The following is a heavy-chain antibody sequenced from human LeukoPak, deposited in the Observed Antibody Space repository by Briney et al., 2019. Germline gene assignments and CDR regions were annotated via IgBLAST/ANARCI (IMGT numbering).Heavy chain of an antibody. CDR3: AREWTTWGAFDI. J-gene: IGHJ3*02. CDR1: GGSISSRTYY. D-gene: IGHD2/OR15-2a*01. V-gene: IGHV4-39*07. Sequence: PPETLSLTCTVSGGSISSRTYYWGWIRQPPGKGLEWIGSIYYTGSTFYNPSLKSRVTISVDTSKNQFSMKLSSVTAADAAVYFCAREWTTWGAFDIWGQGTMVTVSS. CDR2: IYYTGST.